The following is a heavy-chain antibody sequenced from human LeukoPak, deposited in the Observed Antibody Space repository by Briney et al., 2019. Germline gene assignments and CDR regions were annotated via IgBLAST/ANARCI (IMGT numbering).Heavy chain of an antibody. D-gene: IGHD3-22*01. CDR3: AKATYYYDSYGYNGVFDY. CDR1: GFTITSYA. V-gene: IGHV3-23*01. Sequence: GGSLRLSFAASGFTITSYAMTWVRQAPGKGLEWFSAVSGSADNTHYADSVRGRFTIYRDNSQNTLYLQMNSLRAEDAAVYYCAKATYYYDSYGYNGVFDYWGQGTLVTLSS. J-gene: IGHJ4*02. CDR2: VSGSADNT.